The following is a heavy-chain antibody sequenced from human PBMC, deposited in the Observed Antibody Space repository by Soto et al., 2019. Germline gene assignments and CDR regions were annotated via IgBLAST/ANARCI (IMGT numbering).Heavy chain of an antibody. D-gene: IGHD3-22*01. J-gene: IGHJ4*02. V-gene: IGHV1-46*01. CDR3: ARGLIYDSSGYYFDY. CDR1: GGTFRSYA. CDR2: INPSCGST. Sequence: GAPVKVSCKGSGGTFRSYAISWVRQAPGQGLEWMGLINPSCGSTRYAQKFQGRVTMTRDTSTSTVYMELSSLRSEDTAVYYCARGLIYDSSGYYFDYWGQGTLVTVSS.